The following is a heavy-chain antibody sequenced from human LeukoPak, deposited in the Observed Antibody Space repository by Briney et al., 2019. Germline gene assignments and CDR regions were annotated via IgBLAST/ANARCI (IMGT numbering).Heavy chain of an antibody. CDR1: GFTFSSYW. Sequence: GGSLRLTCAASGFTFSSYWMSWVRQAPGKGLEWVANIKQDGSEKYYVDSVKGRFTISRDNAKNSLYLQMNSLRAEDTAVYYCAKPVYDILTGYIDAFDIWGQGTMVTVSS. CDR2: IKQDGSEK. CDR3: AKPVYDILTGYIDAFDI. V-gene: IGHV3-7*01. J-gene: IGHJ3*02. D-gene: IGHD3-9*01.